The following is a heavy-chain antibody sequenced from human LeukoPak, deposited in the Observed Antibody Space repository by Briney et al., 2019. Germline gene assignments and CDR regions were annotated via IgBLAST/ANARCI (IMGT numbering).Heavy chain of an antibody. V-gene: IGHV1-2*02. CDR2: INPNSGGT. D-gene: IGHD1-26*01. CDR1: GYTFTGYY. J-gene: IGHJ5*02. CDR3: ARNSGGDLDP. Sequence: ASVKVSCKASGYTFTGYYMHWVRQAPGQGLEWMGWINPNSGGTNYAQKFQGRVTITRNTSISTAYMELSSLRSEDTAVYYCARNSGGDLDPWGQGTLVTVSS.